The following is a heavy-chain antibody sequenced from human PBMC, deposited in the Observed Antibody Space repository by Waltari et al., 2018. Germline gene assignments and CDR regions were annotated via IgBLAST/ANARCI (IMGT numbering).Heavy chain of an antibody. Sequence: QVQLVQSGAEVKKPGSSAKVSCKASGGTFSSYAISWVRQAPGHGLEWMGRVIPIFGTANDAQKFQGRVTITADRSTSTAYMELSSLKSEDTAVYYCASATFYYDSGSYSDEVVAEYFQHWGQGTLVTVSS. D-gene: IGHD3-10*01. V-gene: IGHV1-69*08. J-gene: IGHJ1*01. CDR3: ASATFYYDSGSYSDEVVAEYFQH. CDR1: GGTFSSYA. CDR2: VIPIFGTA.